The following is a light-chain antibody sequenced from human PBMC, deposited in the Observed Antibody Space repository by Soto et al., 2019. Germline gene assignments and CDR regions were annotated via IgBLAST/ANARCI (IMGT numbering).Light chain of an antibody. Sequence: QSVLTQPASVSVSPGQWIAISCIGVRTDGDGHDYVSWYQQHPGQAPQLIIYDVYNRPSGVSDRFSGSKSGNTASLIISGLRAEDEADYFCTSYTASSPFYVFGAGTKVTVL. CDR2: DVY. CDR3: TSYTASSPFYV. J-gene: IGLJ1*01. V-gene: IGLV2-14*03. CDR1: RTDGDGHDY.